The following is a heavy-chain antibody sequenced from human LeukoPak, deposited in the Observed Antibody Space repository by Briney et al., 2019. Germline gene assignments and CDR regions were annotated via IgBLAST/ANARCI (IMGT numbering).Heavy chain of an antibody. J-gene: IGHJ4*02. CDR3: ARVSTSDYYYDSSGYYYFDY. CDR1: GFTVSSNY. CDR2: IYSGGST. V-gene: IGHV3-53*01. Sequence: GGSLRLSCAASGFTVSSNYMSWVRQAPGKGLEWVSVIYSGGSTYYADSVKGRFTISRDNSKNTLYLQMNSLRAEDTAVHYCARVSTSDYYYDSSGYYYFDYWGQGTLVTVSS. D-gene: IGHD3-22*01.